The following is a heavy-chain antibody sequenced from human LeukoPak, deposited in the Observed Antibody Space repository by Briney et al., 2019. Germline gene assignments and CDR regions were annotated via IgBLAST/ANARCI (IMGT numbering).Heavy chain of an antibody. CDR2: ISSNGGST. Sequence: TGGSLRLSCTASGSTFSSYAMYWVRQAPGKGLEYVSAISSNGGSTYYANSVKGRFTISRDNSKNTLYLQMGSLRAEDMAVYYCARARGSSWYVRWFDPWGQGTLVTVSS. V-gene: IGHV3-64*01. CDR3: ARARGSSWYVRWFDP. CDR1: GSTFSSYA. J-gene: IGHJ5*02. D-gene: IGHD6-13*01.